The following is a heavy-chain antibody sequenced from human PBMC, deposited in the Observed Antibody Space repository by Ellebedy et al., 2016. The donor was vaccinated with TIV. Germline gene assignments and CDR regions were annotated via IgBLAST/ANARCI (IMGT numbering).Heavy chain of an antibody. J-gene: IGHJ4*02. V-gene: IGHV4-34*01. CDR3: ARGLRSPGGY. Sequence: SETLSLTCTVYGGSFNGCYWSWIRQPPGKGLEWIGEINHSGSTNYNPSLKSRVTVSVDTSKNQFSLKLSSVTAADTAVYYCARGLRSPGGYWGQGTLVTVSS. CDR2: INHSGST. CDR1: GGSFNGCY. D-gene: IGHD2-15*01.